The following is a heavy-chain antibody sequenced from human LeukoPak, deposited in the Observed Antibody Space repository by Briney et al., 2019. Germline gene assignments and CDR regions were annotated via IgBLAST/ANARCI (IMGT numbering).Heavy chain of an antibody. V-gene: IGHV3-7*01. D-gene: IGHD2-21*02. CDR1: GFMFNAYW. CDR2: IRQDGGEI. Sequence: GESLRLSCTGSGFMFNAYWMTWVRKAPGMGLEWVGNIRQDGGEIFYVDSVRGRFTISRDNAKNSLYLHLNSLRAEDTAVYYCARTKTEWFLDLWGRGTLVTVSS. CDR3: ARTKTEWFLDL. J-gene: IGHJ2*01.